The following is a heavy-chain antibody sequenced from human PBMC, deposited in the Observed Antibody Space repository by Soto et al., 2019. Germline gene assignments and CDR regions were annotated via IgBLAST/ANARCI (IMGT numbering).Heavy chain of an antibody. CDR2: IYFTGAT. J-gene: IGHJ4*02. V-gene: IGHV4-31*03. Sequence: QVQLQESGPGLVKPSQTLSLTCNVSGGSISSGTSYWTWIRQHPGEGLEWIGHIYFTGATYSNPSLGSRLTMSVDTSKNQFSLKLTSVTAADTATYYCASIPRRGYSYGIDYWGQGTLVTVSS. D-gene: IGHD2-21*02. CDR1: GGSISSGTSY. CDR3: ASIPRRGYSYGIDY.